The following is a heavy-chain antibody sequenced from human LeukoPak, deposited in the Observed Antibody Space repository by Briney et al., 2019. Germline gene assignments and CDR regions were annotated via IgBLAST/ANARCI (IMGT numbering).Heavy chain of an antibody. V-gene: IGHV1-2*02. J-gene: IGHJ3*02. D-gene: IGHD3-3*01. CDR3: TTESGVFLEWLLISGDAFDI. Sequence: SVKVSCKASGYTFTGYYMHWVRQAPGQGLEWMGWINPNSGGTNYAQKFQGRVTMTRDTSISTAYMELSRLRSDDTAVYYCTTESGVFLEWLLISGDAFDIWGQGTVVTVSS. CDR2: INPNSGGT. CDR1: GYTFTGYY.